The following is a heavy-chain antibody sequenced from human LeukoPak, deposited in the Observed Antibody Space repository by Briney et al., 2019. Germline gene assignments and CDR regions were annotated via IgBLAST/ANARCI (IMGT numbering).Heavy chain of an antibody. V-gene: IGHV3-21*01. J-gene: IGHJ4*02. D-gene: IGHD1-26*01. CDR1: GLTLNYYS. CDR3: ARDGVVGATKWGHFDF. CDR2: ITTSSSYI. Sequence: GESLRLSCAASGLTLNYYSMDWVRQAPGKGLEWVASITTSSSYIYYADSVRGRFTISRDNAKNSLYLQMSSLRAEDTGVYYCARDGVVGATKWGHFDFWGQGTRVTVSS.